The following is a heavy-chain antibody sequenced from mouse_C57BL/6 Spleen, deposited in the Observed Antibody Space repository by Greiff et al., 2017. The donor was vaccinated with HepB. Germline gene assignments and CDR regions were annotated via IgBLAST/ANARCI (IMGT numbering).Heavy chain of an antibody. CDR2: IDPEDGDT. CDR3: TTSRYDGYYGGYFDY. J-gene: IGHJ2*01. V-gene: IGHV14-1*01. CDR1: GFNIKDYY. Sequence: EVQRVESGAELVRPGASVKLSCTASGFNIKDYYMHWVKQRPEQGLEWIGRIDPEDGDTEYAPKFQGKATMTADTSSNTAYLQLSSLTSEDTAVYYCTTSRYDGYYGGYFDYWGQGTTLTVSS. D-gene: IGHD2-3*01.